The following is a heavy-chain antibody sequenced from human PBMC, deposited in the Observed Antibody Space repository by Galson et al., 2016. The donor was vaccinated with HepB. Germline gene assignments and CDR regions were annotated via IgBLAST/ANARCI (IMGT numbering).Heavy chain of an antibody. CDR1: GYTFTSYD. D-gene: IGHD3-3*01. V-gene: IGHV1-2*04. CDR2: INPNSGAT. CDR3: VRGRRFMIFGVAKSPHYYGMDV. Sequence: SVKVSCKASGYTFTSYDISWVRQASGQGLEWMGWINPNSGATNYAQKFQAWVTMTRDTSISTAYMELSRLTSDDTAVYFCVRGRRFMIFGVAKSPHYYGMDVWGQGTEVTV. J-gene: IGHJ6*02.